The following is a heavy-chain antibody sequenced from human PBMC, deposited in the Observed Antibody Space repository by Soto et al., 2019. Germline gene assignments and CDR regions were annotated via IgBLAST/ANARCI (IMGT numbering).Heavy chain of an antibody. V-gene: IGHV1-2*02. Sequence: ASVKVSCKASGYTFTGYYMHWVRQAPGQGLEWMGWINPNSGGTNYAQKFQERATITRDMSTSTAYMELSSLRSEDTAVYYCAAPTRTRGDYYYYGMDVWGQGTTVTVSS. CDR1: GYTFTGYY. CDR2: INPNSGGT. J-gene: IGHJ6*02. CDR3: AAPTRTRGDYYYYGMDV. D-gene: IGHD3-10*01.